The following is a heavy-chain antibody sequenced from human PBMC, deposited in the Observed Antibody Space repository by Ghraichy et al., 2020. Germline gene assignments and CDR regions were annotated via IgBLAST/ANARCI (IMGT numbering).Heavy chain of an antibody. CDR1: GGSISSSSYY. J-gene: IGHJ4*02. Sequence: SETLSLTCTVSGGSISSSSYYWGWIRQPPGKGLEWIGSIYYSGSTYYNPSLKSRVTISVDTSKNQFSLKLSSVTAADTAVYYCARQIRGYSFSYWGQGTLVTVSS. D-gene: IGHD5-18*01. V-gene: IGHV4-39*01. CDR3: ARQIRGYSFSY. CDR2: IYYSGST.